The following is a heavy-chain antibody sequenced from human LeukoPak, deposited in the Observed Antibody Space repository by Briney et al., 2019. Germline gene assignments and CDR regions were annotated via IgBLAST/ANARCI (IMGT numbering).Heavy chain of an antibody. Sequence: PGGSLRLSCAASGFTFSDYYMSWIRQAPGKGLEWVSYISSSSSYTNYADSVKGRFTISRDNAKNSLYLQMNSLRAEDTAVYYCARYGADVLLWLGESGYGMDVWGKGTTVTVSS. CDR1: GFTFSDYY. V-gene: IGHV3-11*06. CDR3: ARYGADVLLWLGESGYGMDV. D-gene: IGHD3-10*01. CDR2: ISSSSSYT. J-gene: IGHJ6*04.